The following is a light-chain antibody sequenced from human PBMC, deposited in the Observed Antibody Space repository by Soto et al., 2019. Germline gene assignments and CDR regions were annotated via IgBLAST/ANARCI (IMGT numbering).Light chain of an antibody. V-gene: IGLV2-8*01. CDR3: SSYAGSNELV. J-gene: IGLJ2*01. Sequence: QSALTQPPSASGSPGQSVTISCTGTSSDVGGYNYVSWYQQHPGKAPKLMIYEVSKRPSGVPDRFSGSKSGNTASLTVSGLQAEDEADYYCSSYAGSNELVFGGGTKVTVL. CDR2: EVS. CDR1: SSDVGGYNY.